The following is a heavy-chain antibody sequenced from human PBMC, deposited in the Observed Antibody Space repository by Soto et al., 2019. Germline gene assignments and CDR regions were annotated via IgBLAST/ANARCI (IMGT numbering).Heavy chain of an antibody. V-gene: IGHV4-31*03. CDR3: ARTFCSGGTCPGAFDF. CDR2: IYYSGNT. Sequence: SGTLSLTCTVSGDSITSAGYQWSWIRQHPGKGLEWIGYIYYSGNTYYNPSLKSRLTISVDTSKNQFSLKLSSVTVADTAVYYCARTFCSGGTCPGAFDFWGQGTLVTVSS. J-gene: IGHJ3*01. CDR1: GDSITSAGYQ. D-gene: IGHD2-15*01.